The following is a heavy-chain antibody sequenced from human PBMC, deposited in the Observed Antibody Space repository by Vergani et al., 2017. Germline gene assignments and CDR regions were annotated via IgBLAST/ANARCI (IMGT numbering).Heavy chain of an antibody. D-gene: IGHD3-3*01. V-gene: IGHV3-43*01. CDR1: GFTFDDYT. CDR2: ISWDGGST. Sequence: EVQLVESGGVVVQPGGSLRLSCAASGFTFDDYTMYWVRQAPGKGLEWVSLISWDGGSTYYADSVKGRFTISRDNSKHSLYLQMNSLRAEDTAVYYCAKEQLELPRNTIFDWGQGTLVTVSS. J-gene: IGHJ4*02. CDR3: AKEQLELPRNTIFD.